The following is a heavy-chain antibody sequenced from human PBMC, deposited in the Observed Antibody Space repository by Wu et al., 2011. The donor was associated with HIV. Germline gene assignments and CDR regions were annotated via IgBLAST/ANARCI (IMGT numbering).Heavy chain of an antibody. CDR3: ATGGSGHLPDY. V-gene: IGHV1-2*02. J-gene: IGHJ4*02. Sequence: QVQLVQSGAEVKKPGASVKVSCKASGYTFTGYYMHWVRQAPGQGLEWMGWINPNSGGTSYAQKFQGRVTMTRDTSISTAYMELSRLRSDDTAVYYCATGGSGHLPDYWGQGTLVTVSS. CDR2: INPNSGGT. CDR1: GYTFTGYY. D-gene: IGHD6-19*01.